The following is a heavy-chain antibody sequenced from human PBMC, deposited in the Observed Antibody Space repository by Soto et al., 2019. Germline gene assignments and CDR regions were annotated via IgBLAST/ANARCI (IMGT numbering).Heavy chain of an antibody. D-gene: IGHD3-10*01. CDR1: GGSVTSVSYY. J-gene: IGHJ4*02. CDR3: ARGNRITMVRGVITKYYFDY. V-gene: IGHV4-39*07. Sequence: PSETLSLTCTVSGGSVTSVSYYWGWLRQPPGKGLEWIGQIYHSGSANYNPSLKSRVTISVDTSKNRFSLKLTSVTAADTAVYYCARGNRITMVRGVITKYYFDYWGQGTLVTVSS. CDR2: IYHSGSA.